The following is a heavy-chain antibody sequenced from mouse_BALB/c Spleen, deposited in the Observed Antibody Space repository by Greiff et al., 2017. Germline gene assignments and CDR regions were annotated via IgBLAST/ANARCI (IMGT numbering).Heavy chain of an antibody. CDR1: GFTFSSYG. Sequence: EVHLVESGGDLVKPGGSLKLSCAASGFTFSSYGMSWVRQTPDKRLEWVATISSGGSYTYYPDSVKGRFTISRDNAKNTLYLQMSSLKSEDTAMYYCARHETTVVATDRSFDYWGQGTTLTVSP. J-gene: IGHJ2*01. D-gene: IGHD1-1*01. CDR2: ISSGGSYT. V-gene: IGHV5-6*01. CDR3: ARHETTVVATDRSFDY.